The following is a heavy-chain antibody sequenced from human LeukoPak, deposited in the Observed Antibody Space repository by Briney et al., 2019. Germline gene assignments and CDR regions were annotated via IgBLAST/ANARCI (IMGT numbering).Heavy chain of an antibody. Sequence: GGSLRLSCAASGFTFSTYAMSWARQAPGKGLEWVSTFSGRGAGTYYADSVKGRFTISRDNSKNTLYLQMNSLRADDTAVYYCAKNTNSKPDNWGQGTLVTVSS. V-gene: IGHV3-23*01. CDR1: GFTFSTYA. CDR3: AKNTNSKPDN. J-gene: IGHJ4*02. CDR2: FSGRGAGT. D-gene: IGHD2-8*01.